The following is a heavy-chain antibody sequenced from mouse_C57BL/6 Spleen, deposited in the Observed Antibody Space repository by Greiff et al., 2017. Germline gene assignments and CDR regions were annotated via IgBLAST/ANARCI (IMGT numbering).Heavy chain of an antibody. CDR1: GFNIKDYY. Sequence: EVQLQQSGAELVKPGASVKLSCTASGFNIKDYYMHWVRQRTEQGLEWIGRIDPEGGDTNYAPKLQGQATITADKSSNTAYLQIRSLTSEDTAVYYCASGYNYYTWFAYWGQGTLVTVSA. J-gene: IGHJ3*01. CDR2: IDPEGGDT. D-gene: IGHD2-12*01. CDR3: ASGYNYYTWFAY. V-gene: IGHV14-2*01.